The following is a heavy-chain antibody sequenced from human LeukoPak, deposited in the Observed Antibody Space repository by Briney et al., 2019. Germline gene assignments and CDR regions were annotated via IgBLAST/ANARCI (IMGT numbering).Heavy chain of an antibody. CDR1: GGSISSGGYY. D-gene: IGHD3-9*01. J-gene: IGHJ5*02. CDR3: ARYYDILTGYPRWFDP. CDR2: IYYSGST. Sequence: KSSQTLSLTCTVSGGSISSGGYYWSWIRQHPGKGLEWIGYIYYSGSTYYNPSLKSRVTISVDTSKNQFSLKLSSVTAADTAAYYCARYYDILTGYPRWFDPWGQGTLVTVSS. V-gene: IGHV4-31*03.